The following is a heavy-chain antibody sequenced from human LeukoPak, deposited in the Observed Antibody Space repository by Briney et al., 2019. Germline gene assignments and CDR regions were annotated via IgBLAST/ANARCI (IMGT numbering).Heavy chain of an antibody. CDR1: GGTFSSYA. CDR2: IIPIFGTA. D-gene: IGHD6-6*01. CDR3: ARDGTPEQLVTFDY. J-gene: IGHJ4*02. Sequence: SVKVSCKASGGTFSSYAISWVRQAPGQGLEWMGGIIPIFGTAHYAQKFQGRVTITADESTSTAYMELSSLRSEDTAVYYCARDGTPEQLVTFDYWGQGTLVTVSS. V-gene: IGHV1-69*01.